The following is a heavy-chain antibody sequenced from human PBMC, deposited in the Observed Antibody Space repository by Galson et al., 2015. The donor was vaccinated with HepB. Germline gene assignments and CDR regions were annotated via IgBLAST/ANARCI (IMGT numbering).Heavy chain of an antibody. Sequence: TLSLTCTVSGGSISSGSYYWSWIRQPAGKGLEWIGRIYTSGSTNYNPSLKSRVTMSVDTSKNQFSLKLSSVTAADTAVYYCARQNVLGTMVTTDYWYFDLWGRGTLVTVSS. V-gene: IGHV4-61*02. CDR1: GGSISSGSYY. CDR3: ARQNVLGTMVTTDYWYFDL. D-gene: IGHD4-17*01. J-gene: IGHJ2*01. CDR2: IYTSGST.